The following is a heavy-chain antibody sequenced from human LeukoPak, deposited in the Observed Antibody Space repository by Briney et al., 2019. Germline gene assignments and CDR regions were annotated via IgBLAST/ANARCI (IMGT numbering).Heavy chain of an antibody. CDR3: AKGVWFDP. CDR2: ISYDGSNK. Sequence: GGSLRLSCAASGFTFSSYGMHWVRQAPGKGLEWVAVISYDGSNKYYAGSVKGRFTISRDNSKNTLYLQMNSLRAEDTAVYYCAKGVWFDPWGQGTLVTVSS. V-gene: IGHV3-30*18. CDR1: GFTFSSYG. J-gene: IGHJ5*02. D-gene: IGHD6-13*01.